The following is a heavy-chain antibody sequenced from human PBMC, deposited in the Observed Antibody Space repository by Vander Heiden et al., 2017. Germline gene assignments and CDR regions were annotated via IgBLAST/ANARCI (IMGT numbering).Heavy chain of an antibody. Sequence: EVQLVESGGDLVQPGGSLRLSCAASGFTFRSYWVSWVRQAPGKGLEWVANIKQDGSETYYVGSVKGRFTISRDNAKNSLYLQMTSLRAEDTAVYYCARDLFDIVALIVAWDLDVWGQGTTVTVSS. J-gene: IGHJ6*02. V-gene: IGHV3-7*01. CDR2: IKQDGSET. CDR1: GFTFRSYW. CDR3: ARDLFDIVALIVAWDLDV. D-gene: IGHD2-15*01.